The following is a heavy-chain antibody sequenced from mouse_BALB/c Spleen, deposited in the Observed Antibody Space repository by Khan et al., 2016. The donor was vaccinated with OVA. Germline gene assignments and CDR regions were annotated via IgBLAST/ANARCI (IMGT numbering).Heavy chain of an antibody. J-gene: IGHJ1*01. V-gene: IGHV14-3*02. CDR2: ITPANGNT. CDR3: GRPSIVARNFDV. CDR1: GFNIKDNY. D-gene: IGHD2-12*01. Sequence: VQLQQPGAELVKPGASVKLSCTASGFNIKDNYIHWVKRRPEQGLEWIGGITPANGNTEYDPKFQGKATMRADTSSNTAYLQLRSLTSGDTAVYCCGRPSIVARNFDVWGAGTTVTVSS.